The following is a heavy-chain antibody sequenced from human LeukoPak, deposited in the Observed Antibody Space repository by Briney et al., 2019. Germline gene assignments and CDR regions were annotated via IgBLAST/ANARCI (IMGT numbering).Heavy chain of an antibody. CDR2: IDWDDDK. V-gene: IGHV2-70*11. CDR3: ARIWLTRSYYFDY. D-gene: IGHD5-12*01. Sequence: TGPALVKPPQTLTLNCTFSGFSLSTSGVCVSWIRQPPGKALEWLARIDWDDDKYYSTSLKTRLTISKDTSKNQVVLTMTNMDPVDTATYYCARIWLTRSYYFDYWGQGTLVTVSS. CDR1: GFSLSTSGVC. J-gene: IGHJ4*02.